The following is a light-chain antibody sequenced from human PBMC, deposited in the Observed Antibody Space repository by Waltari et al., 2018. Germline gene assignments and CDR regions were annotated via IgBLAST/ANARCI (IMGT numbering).Light chain of an antibody. V-gene: IGKV3-15*01. CDR3: QQYNNWPPST. Sequence: EIVMTQSPATLSVSPGERATSSCRASQSVSSNLAWYQQKPGQAPRLLIYGASTRATGIPARFSGSGSGTEFTLTISSLQSEDFAVYYCQQYNNWPPSTFGQGTKLEIK. J-gene: IGKJ2*01. CDR2: GAS. CDR1: QSVSSN.